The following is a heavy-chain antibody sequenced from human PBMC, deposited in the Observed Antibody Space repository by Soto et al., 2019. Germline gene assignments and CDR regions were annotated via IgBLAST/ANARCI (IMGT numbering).Heavy chain of an antibody. J-gene: IGHJ6*02. CDR2: ISAYSGHT. CDR1: GFTFTDYS. CDR3: ARDLEWELVERGRSFQGMDV. Sequence: QVQLVQSGREVKKPGASVKVSCQASGFTFTDYSISWVRQAPGHRLEWMGWISAYSGHTNYAQPLQGRVSMTTDTSPGTAYMERRSLTSTDTVVYYCARDLEWELVERGRSFQGMDVWGRGTSITVSS. D-gene: IGHD1-26*01. V-gene: IGHV1-18*01.